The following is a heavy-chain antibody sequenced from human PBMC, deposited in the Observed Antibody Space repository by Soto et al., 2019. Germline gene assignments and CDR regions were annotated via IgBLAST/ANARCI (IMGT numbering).Heavy chain of an antibody. CDR2: MNPNSGNT. CDR1: GYTFTSYD. V-gene: IGHV1-8*01. Sequence: QVQLVQSGAEVKKPGASVKVSCKASGYTFTSYDINWVRQATGQGREWMGWMNPNSGNTGYAHKCQGRVTMTRNTSISTAYMELSRQRSEDTAVYYCATTRRDGYNWIDYWGQGTLVTVSS. J-gene: IGHJ4*02. D-gene: IGHD1-1*01. CDR3: ATTRRDGYNWIDY.